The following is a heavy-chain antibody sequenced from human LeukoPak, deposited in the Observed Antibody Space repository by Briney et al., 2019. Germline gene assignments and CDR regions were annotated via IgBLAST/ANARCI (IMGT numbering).Heavy chain of an antibody. Sequence: KPSETLSLTCTVSGGSISSYYWSWIRQPPGKGLEWIAHIFYTGTTTYNPSLKSRVTISVDTSKNQFSLQLNSVTAADTAMYYCARLSAEAYVDYWGQGTLVTVSS. V-gene: IGHV4-59*08. CDR3: ARLSAEAYVDY. J-gene: IGHJ4*02. D-gene: IGHD1-26*01. CDR1: GGSISSYY. CDR2: IFYTGTT.